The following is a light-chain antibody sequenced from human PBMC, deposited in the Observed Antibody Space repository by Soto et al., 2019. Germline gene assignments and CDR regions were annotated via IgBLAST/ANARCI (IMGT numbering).Light chain of an antibody. CDR1: SSDVGGYNY. CDR3: SSYTSSSTLYV. J-gene: IGLJ1*01. CDR2: DVS. Sequence: QSALTQPASVSGSPGQSITISCTGTSSDVGGYNYVSWYQQHPGKAPKLMIFDVSNRPSGVSNRFSGSKSGNTASLTISGLLAEDEDDYYCSSYTSSSTLYVFGTGTKVTVL. V-gene: IGLV2-14*01.